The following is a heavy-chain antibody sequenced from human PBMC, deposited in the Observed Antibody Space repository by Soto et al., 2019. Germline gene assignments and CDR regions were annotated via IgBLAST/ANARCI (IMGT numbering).Heavy chain of an antibody. D-gene: IGHD6-19*01. CDR3: VKGQGSGWYHSS. CDR2: ISHSGGTI. J-gene: IGHJ5*02. V-gene: IGHV3-23*01. Sequence: EVQLLESGGNLVQPGGSLRLSCAASGFTFSDYAMTWVRQAPGKGREWVSSISHSGGTIYYADSVKGRFTISRDNSKNTLYLQLNSLTVEDTALYYCVKGQGSGWYHSSWGQGTLVTVSS. CDR1: GFTFSDYA.